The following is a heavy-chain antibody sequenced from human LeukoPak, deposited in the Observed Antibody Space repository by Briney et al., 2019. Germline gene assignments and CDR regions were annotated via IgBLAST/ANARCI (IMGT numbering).Heavy chain of an antibody. Sequence: GGSLRLSCAASGFTFSSYSMNWVRQAPGRGRDGVSSISSSSSYIYYADSVKGRFTISRDNARKSLYLQINSLRAEDTAVYYCARKRWLQKYFDYWGQGTLVTVSS. V-gene: IGHV3-21*01. CDR1: GFTFSSYS. D-gene: IGHD5-24*01. J-gene: IGHJ4*02. CDR2: ISSSSSYI. CDR3: ARKRWLQKYFDY.